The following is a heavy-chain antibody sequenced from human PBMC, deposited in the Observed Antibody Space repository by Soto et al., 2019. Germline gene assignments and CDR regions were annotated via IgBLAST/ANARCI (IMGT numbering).Heavy chain of an antibody. J-gene: IGHJ4*02. Sequence: GGSLRLSCAASGFTFSSYAMSWVRQAPGKGLEWVSAISGSGGSTYYADSVKGRFTISRDNSKNTLYLQMNSLRAEDTAVYYCAKDLYSGYDRGYFDYWGQGTLVTVSS. CDR3: AKDLYSGYDRGYFDY. V-gene: IGHV3-23*01. D-gene: IGHD5-12*01. CDR1: GFTFSSYA. CDR2: ISGSGGST.